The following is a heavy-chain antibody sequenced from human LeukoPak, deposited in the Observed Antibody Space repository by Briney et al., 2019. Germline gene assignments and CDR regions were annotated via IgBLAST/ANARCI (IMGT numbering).Heavy chain of an antibody. J-gene: IGHJ5*02. Sequence: GGSLRLSCAASGFTFSDYYMSWIRQAPGKGLERVSYISSSGSTIYYADSVKGRFTISRDNAKNSLYLQMNSLRAEDTAVYYCARDQGSGSSNWFDPWGQGTLVTVSS. D-gene: IGHD3-10*01. CDR3: ARDQGSGSSNWFDP. CDR1: GFTFSDYY. V-gene: IGHV3-11*01. CDR2: ISSSGSTI.